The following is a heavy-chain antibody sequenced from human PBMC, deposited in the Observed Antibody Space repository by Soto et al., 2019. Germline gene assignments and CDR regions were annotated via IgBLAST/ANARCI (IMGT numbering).Heavy chain of an antibody. D-gene: IGHD2-8*02. J-gene: IGHJ3*02. CDR3: ARGEDCTGGECFDGFDI. CDR1: GGSISSDGHY. V-gene: IGHV4-30-4*01. CDR2: IYYTGTT. Sequence: QVQLQESGPGLVKPSQTLSLTCTVSGGSISSDGHYWSWIRQPPGKGLEWMAYIYYTGTTYYNPSLRGRLTISVDPSKNQFSLKVTSVTAADTALYYCARGEDCTGGECFDGFDIRGQGTMVTVSS.